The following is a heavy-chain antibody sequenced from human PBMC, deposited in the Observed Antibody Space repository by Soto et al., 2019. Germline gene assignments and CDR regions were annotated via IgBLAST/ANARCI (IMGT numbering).Heavy chain of an antibody. Sequence: ASVKVSCKASGYTFTSYSISWVRQAPGQGLEWMGWISAYNGNTNYAQKLQGRVTMTTDTSTSTAYMELGSLRSDDTAVYYCARDPFTLVRGLIPHLAYWGQGTPVTVSS. V-gene: IGHV1-18*01. CDR3: ARDPFTLVRGLIPHLAY. D-gene: IGHD3-10*01. CDR1: GYTFTSYS. CDR2: ISAYNGNT. J-gene: IGHJ1*01.